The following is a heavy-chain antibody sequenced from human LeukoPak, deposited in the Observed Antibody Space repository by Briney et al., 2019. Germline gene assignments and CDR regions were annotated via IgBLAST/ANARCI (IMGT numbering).Heavy chain of an antibody. Sequence: GGSLRLSCAASGFTFSSYAMHWVRQAPGKGLEYVSAISSNGGSTYYANSVKGRFTISRDNSKNTLYLQMGSLRAEDMAVYYCAVEQHCGGDCYYFGYWGQGTLVTVSS. D-gene: IGHD2-21*02. V-gene: IGHV3-64*01. CDR3: AVEQHCGGDCYYFGY. CDR1: GFTFSSYA. J-gene: IGHJ4*02. CDR2: ISSNGGST.